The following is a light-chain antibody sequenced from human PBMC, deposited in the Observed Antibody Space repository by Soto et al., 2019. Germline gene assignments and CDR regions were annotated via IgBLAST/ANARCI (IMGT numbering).Light chain of an antibody. J-gene: IGLJ2*01. Sequence: QSVLTQPASVSGSPGQSITISCSGTSNDVGGYDYVSWYQQHPGKAPKLVIYEVSNRPSWVSNRFSGSKSGNTASLTISGLQPEDEADYYCTSYTSSSTLVFGGGTKLTVL. CDR3: TSYTSSSTLV. V-gene: IGLV2-14*01. CDR2: EVS. CDR1: SNDVGGYDY.